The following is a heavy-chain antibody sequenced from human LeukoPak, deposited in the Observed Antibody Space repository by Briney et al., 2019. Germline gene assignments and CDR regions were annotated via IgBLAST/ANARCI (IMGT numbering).Heavy chain of an antibody. J-gene: IGHJ4*02. Sequence: GGSLRLSCAASGFTFSSYGMGWVRQAPGKGLEWVSAISGNGGSTYYADSVKGRFTISRDNAKNSLYLQMNSLRAEDTAVYYCAAGRLGHDYWGQGTLVTVSS. CDR2: ISGNGGST. CDR3: AAGRLGHDY. V-gene: IGHV3-23*01. D-gene: IGHD3-10*01. CDR1: GFTFSSYG.